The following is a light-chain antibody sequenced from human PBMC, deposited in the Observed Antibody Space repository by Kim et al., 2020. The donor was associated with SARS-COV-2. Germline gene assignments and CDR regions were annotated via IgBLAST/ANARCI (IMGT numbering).Light chain of an antibody. CDR1: KLGDKY. CDR2: QDS. CDR3: QAWDSSTAV. V-gene: IGLV3-1*01. Sequence: SGSPGQTASLTCYGDKLGDKYACWYQQKPGQSPVLVIYQDSKRPSGIPERFSGSNSGNTATLTISGTQAMDEADYYCQAWDSSTAVFGGGTQLTVL. J-gene: IGLJ3*02.